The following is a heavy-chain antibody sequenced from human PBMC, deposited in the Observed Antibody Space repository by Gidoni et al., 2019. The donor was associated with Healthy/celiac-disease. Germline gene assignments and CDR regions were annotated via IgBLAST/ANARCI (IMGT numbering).Heavy chain of an antibody. D-gene: IGHD5-18*01. CDR1: GFTFSSYA. CDR3: AKVDLGYSYGYGYFQH. J-gene: IGHJ1*01. Sequence: EVQLLESGGGLVQPGGSLRLSCAASGFTFSSYAMSWVRQAPGKGLEWVSAISGSGGSTYYADSVKGRFTISRDNSKNTLYLQMNSLRAEDTAVYYCAKVDLGYSYGYGYFQHWGQGTLVTVSS. CDR2: ISGSGGST. V-gene: IGHV3-23*01.